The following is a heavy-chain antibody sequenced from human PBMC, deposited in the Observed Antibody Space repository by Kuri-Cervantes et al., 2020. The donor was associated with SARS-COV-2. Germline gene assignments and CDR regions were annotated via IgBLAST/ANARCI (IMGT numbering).Heavy chain of an antibody. CDR3: ARGRGPGDFWSGLNWFDP. CDR2: IYSSGST. Sequence: GESLKISCAVSGFTVNSNYMSWVRQAPGKGLEWVSVIYSSGSTNYADSVKGRFTISRDNFKDTLYLQMSSLRAEDTAVYYCARGRGPGDFWSGLNWFDPWGQGTLVTVSS. V-gene: IGHV3-53*01. CDR1: GFTVNSNY. J-gene: IGHJ5*02. D-gene: IGHD3-3*01.